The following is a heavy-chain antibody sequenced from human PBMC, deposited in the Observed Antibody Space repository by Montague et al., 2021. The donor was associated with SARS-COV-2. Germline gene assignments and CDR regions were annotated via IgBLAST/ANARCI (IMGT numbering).Heavy chain of an antibody. Sequence: SLRLSCAASGFVFTSYSMNWVRQAPGKGLEWLSSISSTSSYIYYADSVKGRFTISRDSSKTSMYLHMKDLRAEDSAVYYCVRGMLASTGAMSDHWGQGTRVTVSS. CDR2: ISSTSSYI. CDR3: VRGMLASTGAMSDH. V-gene: IGHV3-21*01. J-gene: IGHJ4*02. D-gene: IGHD1-1*01. CDR1: GFVFTSYS.